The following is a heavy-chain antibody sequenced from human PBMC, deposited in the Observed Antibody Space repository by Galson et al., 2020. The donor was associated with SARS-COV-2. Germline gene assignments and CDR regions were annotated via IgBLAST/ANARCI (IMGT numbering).Heavy chain of an antibody. J-gene: IGHJ4*02. V-gene: IGHV3-30*04. CDR1: GFSFSNYA. CDR2: ISFDGRNK. Sequence: GESLKISCAASGFSFSNYAMHWVRQAPGKGLEWVTIISFDGRNKHYAASVRGRFTISRDNSKNTVYLQMNSLRIEDTAVYYCARDMEQKPISPSDYWGQGTLVTVAS. D-gene: IGHD1-1*01. CDR3: ARDMEQKPISPSDY.